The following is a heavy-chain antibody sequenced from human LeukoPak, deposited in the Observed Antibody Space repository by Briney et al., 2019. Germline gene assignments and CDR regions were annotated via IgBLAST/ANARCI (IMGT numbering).Heavy chain of an antibody. J-gene: IGHJ4*02. CDR2: INTNTGNP. D-gene: IGHD2-2*01. V-gene: IGHV7-4-1*01. Sequence: ASVKVSCKASGYTFTSYAMNWVRQAPGQGLEWMGWINTNTGNPTYAQGFTGRVVFSLDTSFSTAYLQICSLKAEDTAVYYCARAPEYCSSTSCYDGYFDYWGQGTLVTVSS. CDR1: GYTFTSYA. CDR3: ARAPEYCSSTSCYDGYFDY.